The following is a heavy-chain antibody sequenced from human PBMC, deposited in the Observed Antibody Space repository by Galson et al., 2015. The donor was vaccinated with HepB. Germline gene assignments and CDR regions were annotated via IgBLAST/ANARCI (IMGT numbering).Heavy chain of an antibody. CDR2: IKSKTDGETT. Sequence: SLRLSCAASGFTFNDAWMNWVRQAPGRGLEWVGRIKSKTDGETTDYAAPVKGRFTISRDDSKNSLYLQMNSLKTEDTAVYYCTTDVYYSTYWSWLDPWGQGTLVTVSS. CDR1: GFTFNDAW. J-gene: IGHJ5*02. CDR3: TTDVYYSTYWSWLDP. D-gene: IGHD2-8*02. V-gene: IGHV3-15*01.